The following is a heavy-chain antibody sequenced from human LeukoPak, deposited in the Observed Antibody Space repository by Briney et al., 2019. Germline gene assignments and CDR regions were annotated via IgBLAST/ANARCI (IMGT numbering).Heavy chain of an antibody. CDR3: AKDRVKQWLVLPPPHVSGFDP. D-gene: IGHD6-19*01. CDR1: GFTFSGSA. Sequence: GGSLRLSCAASGFTFSGSAMHWVRQASGKGLEWVSSISSSSSYIYYADSVKGRFTISRDNAKNSLYLQMNSLRAEDTAVYYCAKDRVKQWLVLPPPHVSGFDPWGQGTLVTVSS. CDR2: ISSSSSYI. J-gene: IGHJ5*02. V-gene: IGHV3-21*04.